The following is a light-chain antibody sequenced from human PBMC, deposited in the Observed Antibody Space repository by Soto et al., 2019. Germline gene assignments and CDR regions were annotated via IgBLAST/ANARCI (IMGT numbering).Light chain of an antibody. CDR3: MQDLQTPWT. CDR1: QSLLHSNGYNY. V-gene: IGKV2-28*01. Sequence: DIVMTQSPLSLPVTPGEPASISCRSSQSLLHSNGYNYLDWYLQKPGQSPQLLIYMGSNRASGVPDRFSGSGSGTDFTLKISRVAAGDVGVYYGMQDLQTPWTFGQGTKVEVK. J-gene: IGKJ1*01. CDR2: MGS.